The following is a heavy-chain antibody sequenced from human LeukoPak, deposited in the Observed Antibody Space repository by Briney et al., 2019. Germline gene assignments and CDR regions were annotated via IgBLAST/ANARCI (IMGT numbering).Heavy chain of an antibody. V-gene: IGHV4-59*01. J-gene: IGHJ3*02. CDR3: ARVLSGGTMIVVVEAFDI. CDR2: IYYSGST. D-gene: IGHD3-22*01. Sequence: PSETLSLTCTVSGGSISSYYWSWIRQPPGKGLEWIGYIYYSGSTNYNPSLKSRVTISVDTSKNQFSLKLSSVTAADTAVYYCARVLSGGTMIVVVEAFDIWGQGTMVTVSS. CDR1: GGSISSYY.